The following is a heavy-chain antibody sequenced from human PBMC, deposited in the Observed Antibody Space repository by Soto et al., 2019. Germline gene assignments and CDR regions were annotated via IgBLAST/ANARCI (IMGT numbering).Heavy chain of an antibody. D-gene: IGHD1-26*01. CDR1: GFIFENFG. CDR2: ISGSGFKK. V-gene: IGHV3-23*01. CDR3: AKNQGVELVPLATVDWFDP. J-gene: IGHJ5*02. Sequence: GGSLRLSCAASGFIFENFGMSWVRQAPGKGLEWISSISGSGFKKYYADSVKGRFTISRDNSRSTVYLELNNLSAEDTAVYHCAKNQGVELVPLATVDWFDPWGQGSVVTVLL.